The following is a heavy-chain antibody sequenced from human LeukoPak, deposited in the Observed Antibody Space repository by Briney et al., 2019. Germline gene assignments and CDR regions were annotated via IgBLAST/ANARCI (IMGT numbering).Heavy chain of an antibody. CDR2: IKQDGSEK. Sequence: PGGSLRLSCAASGFTFSSSWMNWVRQAPGKGLEWVANIKQDGSEKYYVDSVKGRFTISRDNAKNSLYLQMNSLRAEDTAVYYCARDRNQPYYYMDVWGKGTTVTVSS. CDR1: GFTFSSSW. D-gene: IGHD1-14*01. V-gene: IGHV3-7*01. CDR3: ARDRNQPYYYMDV. J-gene: IGHJ6*03.